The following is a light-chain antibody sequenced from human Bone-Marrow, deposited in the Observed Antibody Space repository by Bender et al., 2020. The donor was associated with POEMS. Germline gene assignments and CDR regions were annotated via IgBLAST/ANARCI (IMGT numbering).Light chain of an antibody. V-gene: IGLV2-14*03. CDR2: DIS. CDR3: CSFAHGSAFVV. CDR1: SSDVGFSSF. Sequence: QSALTQPASVSGSPGQSITLSCTGISSDVGFSSFVSWYQHHPGNAPKLIIYDISNRPSGISFRFSGSKSANTASLTISGLQTEDEADYYCCSFAHGSAFVVFGGGTRLTVL. J-gene: IGLJ2*01.